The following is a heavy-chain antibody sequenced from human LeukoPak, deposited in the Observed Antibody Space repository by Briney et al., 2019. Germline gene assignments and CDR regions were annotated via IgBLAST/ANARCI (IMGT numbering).Heavy chain of an antibody. CDR1: GFTVSSNY. J-gene: IGHJ4*02. D-gene: IGHD3-22*01. CDR2: IYSGGST. Sequence: GRSLRLSCAASGFTVSSNYMSWVRQAPGKGLEWVSVIYSGGSTYYADSVKGRFTISRDNSKNTLYLQMNSLRAEDTAVYYCARPPYYYDSSGIPGYWGQGTLVTVSS. V-gene: IGHV3-66*04. CDR3: ARPPYYYDSSGIPGY.